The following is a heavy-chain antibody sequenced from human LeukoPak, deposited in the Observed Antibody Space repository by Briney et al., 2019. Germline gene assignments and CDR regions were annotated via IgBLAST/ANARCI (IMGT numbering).Heavy chain of an antibody. CDR2: IKQDGSEK. CDR3: ARVRFGWFDP. J-gene: IGHJ5*02. D-gene: IGHD3-3*01. CDR1: GSTFSSYW. Sequence: GGSLRLSCAASGSTFSSYWMSWVRQAPGKGLEWVANIKQDGSEKYYVDSVKGRFTISRDNAKNSLYLQMNSLRAEDTAVYYCARVRFGWFDPWGQGTLVTVSS. V-gene: IGHV3-7*01.